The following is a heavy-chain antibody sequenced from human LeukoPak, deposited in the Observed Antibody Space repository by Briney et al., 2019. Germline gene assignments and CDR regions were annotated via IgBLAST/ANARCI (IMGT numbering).Heavy chain of an antibody. J-gene: IGHJ4*02. D-gene: IGHD4-11*01. V-gene: IGHV3-23*01. CDR2: ISGSGGST. CDR3: AKDWITVTDYFDY. CDR1: GFTFSSYA. Sequence: GGSLRLSCAASGFTFSSYAMRWVRQASGKGLEWVSAISGSGGSTYYADSVKGRFTISRDNSKNTLYLQMNSLRAEDTAVYYCAKDWITVTDYFDYWGQGTLVTVSS.